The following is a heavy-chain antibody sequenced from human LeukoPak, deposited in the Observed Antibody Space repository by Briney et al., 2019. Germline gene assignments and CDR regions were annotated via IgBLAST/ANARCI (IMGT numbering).Heavy chain of an antibody. CDR3: AKDQGTAIFGMIIPDWYFDL. V-gene: IGHV3-23*01. D-gene: IGHD3-3*01. J-gene: IGHJ2*01. CDR2: ISGGSNNI. Sequence: GGSLRLSCAASGFTFSSHAMNWVRQAPGKGLEWVSSISGGSNNINYAGSVKGRFTTSRDNSQNTLYLQMNSLRAEDTAVYYCAKDQGTAIFGMIIPDWYFDLWGRGTLVTVSS. CDR1: GFTFSSHA.